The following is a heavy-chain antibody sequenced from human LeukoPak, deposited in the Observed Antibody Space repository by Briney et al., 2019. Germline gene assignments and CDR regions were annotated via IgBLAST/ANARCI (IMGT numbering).Heavy chain of an antibody. CDR1: GFTFSSYS. CDR3: ARESVSYSGSYY. D-gene: IGHD1-26*01. J-gene: IGHJ4*02. CDR2: ISSSSSYI. Sequence: KSGGSLRLSCAASGFTFSSYSMNWVRQAPGKGLEWVSSISSSSSYIYYADSVKGRFTISRDNAKNSLYLQMNSLRAEDTAVYYCARESVSYSGSYYWGQGTLATVSS. V-gene: IGHV3-21*01.